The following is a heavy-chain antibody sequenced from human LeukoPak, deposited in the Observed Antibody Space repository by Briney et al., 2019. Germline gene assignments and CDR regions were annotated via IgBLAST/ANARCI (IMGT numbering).Heavy chain of an antibody. CDR2: INPSVGST. V-gene: IGHV1-46*01. CDR1: GYTFTSYY. D-gene: IGHD1-26*01. Sequence: ASVKVSCKASGYTFTSYYMHWVRQAPGQGLEWVGVINPSVGSTSYAQKFQGRVTMTRDTSTSTVYMEVSSLRSEDTAVYYCARDLVGAKHWSDPWGQGTLVTVSS. J-gene: IGHJ5*02. CDR3: ARDLVGAKHWSDP.